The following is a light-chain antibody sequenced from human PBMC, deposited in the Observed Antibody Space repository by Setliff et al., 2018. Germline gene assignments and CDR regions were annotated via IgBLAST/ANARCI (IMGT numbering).Light chain of an antibody. CDR1: ALPEQY. J-gene: IGLJ3*02. Sequence: SYELTPPPSVSVSPGQTARITCSGDALPEQYAYWYQQKPGQAPVLVIYKDNKRPSEIPERFSGSSPGTTVTLTISGVQAEDEANYYCRSADSSGFWVFGGGTQLTVL. CDR2: KDN. CDR3: RSADSSGFWV. V-gene: IGLV3-25*02.